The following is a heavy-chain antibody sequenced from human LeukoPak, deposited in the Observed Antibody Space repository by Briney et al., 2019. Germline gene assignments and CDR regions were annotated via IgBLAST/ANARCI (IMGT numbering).Heavy chain of an antibody. CDR2: MNPNSGNT. CDR1: GYTFTSYG. J-gene: IGHJ5*02. Sequence: GASVKVSCKASGYTFTSYGISWARQATGQRLEWMGWMNPNSGNTGYAQKFQGRVTITRNTSISTAYMELSSLRSEDTAVYYCASLYLRGGSYIHTWGQGTLVTVSS. V-gene: IGHV1-8*03. CDR3: ASLYLRGGSYIHT. D-gene: IGHD1-26*01.